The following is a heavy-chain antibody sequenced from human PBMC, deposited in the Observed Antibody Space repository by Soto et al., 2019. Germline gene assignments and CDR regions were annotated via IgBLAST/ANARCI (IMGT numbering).Heavy chain of an antibody. CDR1: GFTFSSYA. D-gene: IGHD3-22*01. CDR3: ARAPVVCYDSSGYYYGGAFDI. J-gene: IGHJ3*02. CDR2: ISGSGAGP. V-gene: IGHV3-23*01. Sequence: EVQLLESGGGLVQPGGSLRLSCAASGFTFSSYAMSWVRQAPGKGLEWVSAISGSGAGPYYADSVKGRFTISRDNSKNTLYLQMNSLRAEDTAVYYCARAPVVCYDSSGYYYGGAFDIWGQGTMVTVSS.